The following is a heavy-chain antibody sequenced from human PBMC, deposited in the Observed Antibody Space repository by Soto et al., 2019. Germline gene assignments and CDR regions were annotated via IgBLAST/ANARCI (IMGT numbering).Heavy chain of an antibody. D-gene: IGHD6-13*01. CDR2: IIPFFKAA. J-gene: IGHJ4*02. CDR3: ARRDIAAAGRRLFDY. Sequence: GASVKVSCKAPGGTFSSHAISWVRQAPGQGLEWMGGIIPFFKAANYAQKFQGRVTITADDSTSTAYMDLYSLRSEDTAVYYCARRDIAAAGRRLFDYWGQGTLVTVSS. CDR1: GGTFSSHA. V-gene: IGHV1-69*13.